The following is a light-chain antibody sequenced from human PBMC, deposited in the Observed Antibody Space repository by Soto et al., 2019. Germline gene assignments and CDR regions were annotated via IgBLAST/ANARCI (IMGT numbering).Light chain of an antibody. V-gene: IGKV3-11*01. CDR1: QSVSSY. J-gene: IGKJ5*01. CDR3: HQRQSWPRT. CDR2: DAS. Sequence: EIVLTQSPATLSLSPGERATLSCRASQSVSSYLAWYQQKPGQAPRLLIYDASNRATGIPARFSGSGSGTDFTLTISSLEPEDFAVYYCHQRQSWPRTFGQGTRLEMK.